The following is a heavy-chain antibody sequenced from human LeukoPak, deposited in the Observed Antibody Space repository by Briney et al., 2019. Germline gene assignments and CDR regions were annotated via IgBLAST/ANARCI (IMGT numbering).Heavy chain of an antibody. CDR1: GFTFSSYA. D-gene: IGHD4-11*01. J-gene: IGHJ4*02. CDR2: ISGSGGST. Sequence: PGGSLRLSCAASGFTFSSYAMSWVRQAPGKGLEWASAISGSGGSTYYGDSVKGRFTISRDTSKNPLYLQISGLRAEDTAVYYCVRVGTTTEPRCDYWGQGPLVTVSS. V-gene: IGHV3-23*01. CDR3: VRVGTTTEPRCDY.